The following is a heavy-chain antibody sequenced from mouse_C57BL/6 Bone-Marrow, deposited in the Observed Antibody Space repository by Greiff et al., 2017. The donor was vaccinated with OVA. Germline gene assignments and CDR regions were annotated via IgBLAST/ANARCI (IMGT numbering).Heavy chain of an antibody. CDR1: GFTFSDYG. J-gene: IGHJ3*01. CDR2: ISSGSSTI. Sequence: EVQVVESGGGLVKPGGSLKLSCAASGFTFSDYGMHWVRQAPEKGLEWVAYISSGSSTIYYADTVKGRFTISRDNAKNTLFLQMTSLRSEDTAMYYCARGGFIYPFAYWGQGTLVTVSA. CDR3: ARGGFIYPFAY. V-gene: IGHV5-17*01. D-gene: IGHD1-1*01.